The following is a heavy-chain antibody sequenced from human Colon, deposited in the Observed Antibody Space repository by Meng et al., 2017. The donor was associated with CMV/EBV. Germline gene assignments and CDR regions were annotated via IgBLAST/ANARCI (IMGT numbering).Heavy chain of an antibody. D-gene: IGHD1-14*01. CDR2: IDGGGGGT. CDR3: AKELGTPPKYNWFDP. V-gene: IGHV3-23*01. Sequence: GESLKISCAASAFTFSNYAMSWVRQAPGKGLEWVSTIDGGGGGTWYADSVKGRFTISRDNSKDTLYLQMNSLRAEDTAVYYCAKELGTPPKYNWFDPWGQGTLVTVSS. CDR1: AFTFSNYA. J-gene: IGHJ5*02.